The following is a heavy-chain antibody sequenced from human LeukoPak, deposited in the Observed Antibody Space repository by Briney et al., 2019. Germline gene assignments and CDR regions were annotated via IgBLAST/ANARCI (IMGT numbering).Heavy chain of an antibody. CDR1: VGSISIYY. V-gene: IGHV4-4*07. Sequence: SETLSLTCTVSVGSISIYYGSWIRQPAGEGLECIGRIYTRGSTNYTPSLKSRVTMSVDTSKNQFSLKLSSVTAADTAVYYCARARNYDILNGYWGQGYFDYGGQGTLVTVSS. CDR2: IYTRGST. CDR3: ARARNYDILNGYWGQGYFDY. J-gene: IGHJ4*02. D-gene: IGHD3-9*01.